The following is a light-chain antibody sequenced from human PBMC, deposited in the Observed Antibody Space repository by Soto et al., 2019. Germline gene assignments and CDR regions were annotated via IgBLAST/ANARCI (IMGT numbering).Light chain of an antibody. J-gene: IGLJ1*01. V-gene: IGLV2-14*01. CDR1: SSDVGGYNY. CDR2: EVS. CDR3: SSYTTSSPYV. Sequence: QSALTQPASVSGSPGQSITISCTGTSSDVGGYNYVSWYQQNPGKAPKLVIYEVSHRPSGISGRFSGSKSGNTASLTISGLQVDDEADYFCSSYTTSSPYVFGAGTKLTVL.